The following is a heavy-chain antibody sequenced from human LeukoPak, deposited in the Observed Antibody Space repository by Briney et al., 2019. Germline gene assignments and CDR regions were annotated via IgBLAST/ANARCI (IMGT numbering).Heavy chain of an antibody. CDR2: INPSGGST. CDR3: VRDQEGQYPTDY. CDR1: GYTFTSYY. V-gene: IGHV1-46*01. D-gene: IGHD2-2*01. Sequence: GASVKVSCKASGYTFTSYYMHWVRQAPGQGLEWMGIINPSGGSTSYAQKFQGRVTMTRDTSTSTVYMELSSLRSEDTAVYYCVRDQEGQYPTDYWGPGTLVTVSS. J-gene: IGHJ4*02.